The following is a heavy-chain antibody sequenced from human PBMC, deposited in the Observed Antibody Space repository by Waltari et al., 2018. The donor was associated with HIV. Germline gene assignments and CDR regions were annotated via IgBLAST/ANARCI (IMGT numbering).Heavy chain of an antibody. Sequence: DVQLVESGGGLVQPGRSLRLSCAASGFTFDHYSMHWVRQAPGKGLELVSGISWNSGSKGYADSVKGRFTISRDNAKNSLYLQMNSLRAEDTALYYCAKDRGTGTTVYYYYGMDVWGQGTTVTVSS. CDR1: GFTFDHYS. D-gene: IGHD1-7*01. CDR2: ISWNSGSK. CDR3: AKDRGTGTTVYYYYGMDV. J-gene: IGHJ6*02. V-gene: IGHV3-9*01.